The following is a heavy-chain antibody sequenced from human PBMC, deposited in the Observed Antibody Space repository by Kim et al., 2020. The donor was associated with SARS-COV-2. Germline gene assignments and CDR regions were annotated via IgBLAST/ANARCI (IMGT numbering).Heavy chain of an antibody. J-gene: IGHJ5*02. Sequence: QKVQGRVTMTRDTSSTTAYMELSRLTADDTAVYYCARGEGIVGATSWFDPWGQGTLVTVSS. D-gene: IGHD1-26*01. CDR3: ARGEGIVGATSWFDP. V-gene: IGHV1-2*02.